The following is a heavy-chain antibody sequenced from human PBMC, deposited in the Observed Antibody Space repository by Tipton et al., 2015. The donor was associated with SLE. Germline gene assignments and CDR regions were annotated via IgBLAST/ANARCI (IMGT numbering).Heavy chain of an antibody. CDR2: IYYSGST. CDR1: GGSINTYF. D-gene: IGHD3-3*01. V-gene: IGHV4-59*12. J-gene: IGHJ5*02. Sequence: TLSLTCTVSGGSINTYFWSWVRQPPGKGLEWLGHIYYSGSTDYNPSLKSRVTVSLDMSKSQFSLKLRSVTAADTAVYYCARLVPPYYEFWSGFLVARRFDPWGQGTLVIVSS. CDR3: ARLVPPYYEFWSGFLVARRFDP.